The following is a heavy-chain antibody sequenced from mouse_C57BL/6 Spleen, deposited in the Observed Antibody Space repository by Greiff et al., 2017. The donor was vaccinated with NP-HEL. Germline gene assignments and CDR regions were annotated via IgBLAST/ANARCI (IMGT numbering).Heavy chain of an antibody. V-gene: IGHV1-15*01. J-gene: IGHJ3*01. CDR3: TRSGLRRPAWFAY. CDR1: GYTFTDYE. D-gene: IGHD2-4*01. CDR2: IDPETGGT. Sequence: QVQLQQSGAELVRPGASVTLSCKASGYTFTDYEMHWVKQTPVHGLEWIGAIDPETGGTAYNQKFKGKAILTADKSSSTAYMELRSLTSEDSAVYYCTRSGLRRPAWFAYWGQGTLVTVSA.